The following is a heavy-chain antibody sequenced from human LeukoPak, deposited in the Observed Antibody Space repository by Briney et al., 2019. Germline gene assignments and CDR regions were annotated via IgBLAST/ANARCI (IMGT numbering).Heavy chain of an antibody. CDR1: GGSISSYC. D-gene: IGHD4-17*01. CDR3: ARELDSGDPDAFDI. J-gene: IGHJ3*02. V-gene: IGHV4-59*01. Sequence: SETLSLTCTVSGGSISSYCFSWIRQPPGKGLEWIGYFYYRGSTNYNPSLKSRVTISVDTSKNQFSLKLSSVTAADTAVYYCARELDSGDPDAFDIWGQGTMVTVSS. CDR2: FYYRGST.